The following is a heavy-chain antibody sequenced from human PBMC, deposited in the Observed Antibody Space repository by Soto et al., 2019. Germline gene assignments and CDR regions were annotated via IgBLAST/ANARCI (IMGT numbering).Heavy chain of an antibody. J-gene: IGHJ4*02. Sequence: EVQLVESGGGIVQPGGSLRLSCAASGFTFSSYWMHWVRQAPGKGLVWVSRINSDGSRTSYADSAKGRFTISRDNAKNTVYLQMNSLRAEDTAVYYCARGDGDYYDGNGYLGRHWGQGTLFTVSS. CDR3: ARGDGDYYDGNGYLGRH. V-gene: IGHV3-74*01. CDR2: INSDGSRT. D-gene: IGHD3-22*01. CDR1: GFTFSSYW.